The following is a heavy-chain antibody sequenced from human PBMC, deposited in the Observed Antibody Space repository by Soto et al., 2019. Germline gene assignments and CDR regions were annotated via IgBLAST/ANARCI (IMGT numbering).Heavy chain of an antibody. V-gene: IGHV3-30*18. Sequence: QVQLVESGGGVVQPGTSLRLSCAASGFTFSSYGMHWVRQAPGQGLEWVAVVSYDGRNKYYADAVRGRFTISRDNSESTLDLQMNSLRAEDTAVYYCAKQGDYDGLFEYWGRGTLVTVSS. CDR3: AKQGDYDGLFEY. CDR2: VSYDGRNK. D-gene: IGHD4-17*01. J-gene: IGHJ4*02. CDR1: GFTFSSYG.